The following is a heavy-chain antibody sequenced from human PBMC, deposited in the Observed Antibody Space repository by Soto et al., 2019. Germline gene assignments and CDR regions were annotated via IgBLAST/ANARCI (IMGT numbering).Heavy chain of an antibody. J-gene: IGHJ4*02. V-gene: IGHV1-18*01. CDR1: GYTFNMHG. Sequence: ASVKVSCKASGYTFNMHGISWVRQAPGQGLEWMGWISGYNGNTDYAQKLQGRVTLTTDTSTSTAYMELRSLRPDDTAVYYCAREQYYYDSGGNGGKEFDCWGQGNLVTVSS. D-gene: IGHD3-22*01. CDR3: AREQYYYDSGGNGGKEFDC. CDR2: ISGYNGNT.